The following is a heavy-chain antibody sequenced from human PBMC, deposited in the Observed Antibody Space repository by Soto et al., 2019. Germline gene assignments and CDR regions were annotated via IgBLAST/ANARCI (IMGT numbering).Heavy chain of an antibody. CDR2: IIPIFGTA. D-gene: IGHD2-8*01. CDR1: GGTFSSYA. Sequence: QVQLVQSGAEVKKPGSSVKVSCKASGGTFSSYAISWVRQAPGQGLEWMGGIIPIFGTANYAQKFQGRVTITADESTSRAYIDLSSLRSEDTAVYYCASLVVPAAIQRTPGVLMVYAISWFDPWGQGTLVTVSS. J-gene: IGHJ5*02. V-gene: IGHV1-69*01. CDR3: ASLVVPAAIQRTPGVLMVYAISWFDP.